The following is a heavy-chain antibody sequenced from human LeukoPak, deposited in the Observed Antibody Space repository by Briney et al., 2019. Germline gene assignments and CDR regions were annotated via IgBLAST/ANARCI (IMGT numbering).Heavy chain of an antibody. Sequence: GESLRISCKGSGYSFTSYWISWVRQMPGKGLERMGRIDPSDSYTNYSPSFQGHVTISAGKSISTAYLRWSSLKASDTAMYYCASYYYGSAPFDYWGQGTLVTVSS. CDR1: GYSFTSYW. V-gene: IGHV5-10-1*01. CDR2: IDPSDSYT. J-gene: IGHJ4*02. CDR3: ASYYYGSAPFDY. D-gene: IGHD3-10*01.